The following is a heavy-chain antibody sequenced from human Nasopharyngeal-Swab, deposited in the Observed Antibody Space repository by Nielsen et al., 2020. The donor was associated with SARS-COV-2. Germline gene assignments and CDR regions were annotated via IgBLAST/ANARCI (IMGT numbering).Heavy chain of an antibody. Sequence: GGSLRLSCAASGFTFSDYYMSWIRQAPGKGLEWVSYISSSSSYTNYADSVKGRFTISRDNAKNSLYLQMNSLRAEDTAVYYCAREARGVVAYYYYYGMDVWGQGTTVTVSS. V-gene: IGHV3-11*06. D-gene: IGHD2-15*01. CDR1: GFTFSDYY. J-gene: IGHJ6*02. CDR3: AREARGVVAYYYYYGMDV. CDR2: ISSSSSYT.